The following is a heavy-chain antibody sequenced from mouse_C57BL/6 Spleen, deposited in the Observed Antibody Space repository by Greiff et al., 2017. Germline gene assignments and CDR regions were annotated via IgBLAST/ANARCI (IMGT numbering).Heavy chain of an antibody. CDR3: AREGYYGSSYSRYWYFDV. Sequence: EVKLMESGAELVKPGASVKLSCTASGFNIKDYYMHWVKQRTEQGLEWIGRIDPEDGETKYAPKFQGKATITADTSSNTAYLQLSSLTSEDTAVYYCAREGYYGSSYSRYWYFDVWGTGTTVTVSS. CDR2: IDPEDGET. D-gene: IGHD1-1*01. J-gene: IGHJ1*03. CDR1: GFNIKDYY. V-gene: IGHV14-2*01.